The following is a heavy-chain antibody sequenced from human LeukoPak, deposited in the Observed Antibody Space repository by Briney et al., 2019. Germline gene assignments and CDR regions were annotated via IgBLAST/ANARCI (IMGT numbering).Heavy chain of an antibody. V-gene: IGHV4-39*01. D-gene: IGHD2-21*02. Sequence: SETLSLTCTVSVGSISTPCYYWGWIRQPPGKGLEWIGSLYHCGSTYYKPSLKSRANISVHKSKNQGSLKLSSVTAADTAGYYCARHALATVTDPSFDYWGQGTLVTVSS. CDR2: LYHCGST. CDR3: ARHALATVTDPSFDY. CDR1: VGSISTPCYY. J-gene: IGHJ4*02.